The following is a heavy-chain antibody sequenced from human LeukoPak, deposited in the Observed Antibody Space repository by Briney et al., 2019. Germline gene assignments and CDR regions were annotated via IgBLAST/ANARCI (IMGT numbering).Heavy chain of an antibody. V-gene: IGHV1-69*05. D-gene: IGHD3-16*01. Sequence: SVKVPCKASGGTFSSYAISWVRQAPGQGLEWMGRIIPIFGTANYAQKFQGRVTITTDESTRTAYMEQSSLRSEDTAVYYCARERGLREYYFDYWGQGTLVTVSS. CDR1: GGTFSSYA. J-gene: IGHJ4*02. CDR3: ARERGLREYYFDY. CDR2: IIPIFGTA.